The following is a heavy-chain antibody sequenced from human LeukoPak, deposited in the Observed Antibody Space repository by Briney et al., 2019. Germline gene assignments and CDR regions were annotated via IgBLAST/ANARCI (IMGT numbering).Heavy chain of an antibody. D-gene: IGHD5-12*01. Sequence: GGSLRLSCAASGFTFSGSAMHWVRQASGKGLEWIGRIGREAKTYATAYAASVRGRFTISRDDSKHTAYLQMNSLKTEDTAVYYCTRLRVSSASRGPALNGMDVWGQGTTVIVSS. CDR3: TRLRVSSASRGPALNGMDV. V-gene: IGHV3-73*01. CDR2: IGREAKTYAT. J-gene: IGHJ6*02. CDR1: GFTFSGSA.